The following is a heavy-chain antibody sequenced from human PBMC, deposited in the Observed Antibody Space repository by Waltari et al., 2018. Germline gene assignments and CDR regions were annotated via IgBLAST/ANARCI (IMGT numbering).Heavy chain of an antibody. D-gene: IGHD6-13*01. CDR2: ISAYNGNT. V-gene: IGHV1-18*01. CDR1: GYTFTSDG. CDR3: ARDRAPPGVGAAADYYYGMDV. Sequence: QVQLVQSGAEVKKPGASVKVSCKASGYTFTSDGISWVRQAPGQGLEWMGWISAYNGNTNYAQKLQGRVTMTTDTSTSTAYMELRSLRSDDTAVYYCARDRAPPGVGAAADYYYGMDVWGQGTTVTVSS. J-gene: IGHJ6*02.